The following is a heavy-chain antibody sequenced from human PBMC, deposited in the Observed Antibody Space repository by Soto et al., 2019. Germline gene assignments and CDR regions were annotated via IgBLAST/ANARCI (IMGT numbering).Heavy chain of an antibody. V-gene: IGHV4-34*01. J-gene: IGHJ4*02. D-gene: IGHD6-19*01. CDR2: INHSGST. CDR1: GGSFSGYY. CDR3: ARSRYHNGYSSGETFDY. Sequence: QVQLQQWGAGLLKPSETLSLTCAVYGGSFSGYYWSWIRQPPGKGLEWIGEINHSGSTNYNPSLKSRVTISVDTSKNQFSLKLSSVTAADTAVHYCARSRYHNGYSSGETFDYWGQGTLVTVSS.